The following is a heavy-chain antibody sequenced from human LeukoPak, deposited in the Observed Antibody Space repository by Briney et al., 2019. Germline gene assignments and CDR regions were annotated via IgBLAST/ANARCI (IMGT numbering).Heavy chain of an antibody. V-gene: IGHV3-23*01. CDR1: GFTFSSYA. Sequence: GGSLRLSCAASGFTFSSYAMSWVRQAPGKGLEWVSAISGSGGSTYFADSVKGRFTISRDNSKNTLYLQMNSLRAEDTAVYYCAKHSVLRFLEWCLDYWGQGTLVIVSS. D-gene: IGHD3-3*01. J-gene: IGHJ4*02. CDR3: AKHSVLRFLEWCLDY. CDR2: ISGSGGST.